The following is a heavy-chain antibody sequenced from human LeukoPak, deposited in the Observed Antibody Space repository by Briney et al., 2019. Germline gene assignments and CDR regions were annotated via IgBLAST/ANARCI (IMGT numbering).Heavy chain of an antibody. CDR2: TGDSDT. J-gene: IGHJ6*03. CDR1: GYRFSNYW. CDR3: ARHVTMVRGVITTSYYYYYMDV. Sequence: GESLKISCQGSGYRFSNYWIAWVRQVPGKGLEWMGVTGDSDTRYSPSFQGQVTISADKSISTAYLQWSSLKASDTAMYYCARHVTMVRGVITTSYYYYYMDVWGKGTTVTVSS. V-gene: IGHV5-51*01. D-gene: IGHD3-10*01.